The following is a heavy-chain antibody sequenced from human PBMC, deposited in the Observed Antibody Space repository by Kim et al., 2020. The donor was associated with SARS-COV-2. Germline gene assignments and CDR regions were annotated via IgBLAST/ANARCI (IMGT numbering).Heavy chain of an antibody. J-gene: IGHJ6*02. CDR3: ARDYGSGSYYGYYYYYGMDV. V-gene: IGHV3-30*01. D-gene: IGHD3-10*01. Sequence: FTISRDNSKNTLYLQMNSLRAEDTAVYYCARDYGSGSYYGYYYYYGMDVWGQGTTVTVSS.